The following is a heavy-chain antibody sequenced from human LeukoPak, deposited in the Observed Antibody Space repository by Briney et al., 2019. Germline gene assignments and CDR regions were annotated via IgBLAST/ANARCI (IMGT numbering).Heavy chain of an antibody. CDR2: IRSKAYGGTI. V-gene: IGHV3-49*04. CDR1: GFTFGDFA. D-gene: IGHD6-19*01. J-gene: IGHJ4*02. CDR3: SRTYSSGGRGLDY. Sequence: PGGSLRLSCTASGFTFGDFAMSWVRQAPGKGLEWVGFIRSKAYGGTIEYAASVKGRFTISRDDSKTIAYLQMNSLKTEDTAVYYCSRTYSSGGRGLDYWGQGTLVTVSS.